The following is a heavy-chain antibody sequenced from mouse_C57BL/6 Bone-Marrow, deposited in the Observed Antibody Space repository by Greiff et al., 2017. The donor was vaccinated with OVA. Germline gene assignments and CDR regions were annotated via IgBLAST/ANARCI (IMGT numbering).Heavy chain of an antibody. Sequence: VQLQQSGAELARPGASVKLSCKASGYTFTSYGISWVKQRTGQGLEWIGEIYPRSGNTYSNEKFKGKATLTADKSSSTAYMELRSLTSEDSAVYFCARGAGAYSEYYFDYWGQGTTLTVSS. CDR1: GYTFTSYG. V-gene: IGHV1-81*01. J-gene: IGHJ2*01. CDR3: ARGAGAYSEYYFDY. CDR2: IYPRSGNT. D-gene: IGHD2-10*01.